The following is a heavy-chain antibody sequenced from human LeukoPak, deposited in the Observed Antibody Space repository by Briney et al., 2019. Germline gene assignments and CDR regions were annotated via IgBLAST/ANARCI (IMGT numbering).Heavy chain of an antibody. D-gene: IGHD3-10*01. V-gene: IGHV3-53*01. CDR2: IYSGGST. Sequence: GGSLRLSCAASGFTVSSNYMSWVRQGPGKGLGWVSVIYSGGSTCYADSVKGRFTISRDNSKNTLFLQMNSLRAEDTAVYYCARGDYGSGSPYYYYYMDVWGKGTTVTISS. CDR3: ARGDYGSGSPYYYYYMDV. CDR1: GFTVSSNY. J-gene: IGHJ6*03.